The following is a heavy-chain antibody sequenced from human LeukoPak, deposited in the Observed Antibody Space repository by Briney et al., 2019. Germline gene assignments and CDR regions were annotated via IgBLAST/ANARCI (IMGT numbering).Heavy chain of an antibody. D-gene: IGHD5-18*01. CDR2: IYYSGST. J-gene: IGHJ6*03. CDR1: GGSISSSSYY. Sequence: PSETLSLTCTVSGGSISSSSYYWGWIRQPPGKGLEWIGSIYYSGSTYYNPSLKSRVTISVDTSKNQFSLKLSSVTAADTAVYYCAKIVDTAMGAYYMDVWGKGTTVTVSS. V-gene: IGHV4-39*01. CDR3: AKIVDTAMGAYYMDV.